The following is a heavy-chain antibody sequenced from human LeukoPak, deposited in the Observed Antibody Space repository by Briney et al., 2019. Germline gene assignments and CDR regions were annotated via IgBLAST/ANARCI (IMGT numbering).Heavy chain of an antibody. CDR2: IGTDGAT. D-gene: IGHD4-17*01. CDR1: GFTFSSHD. CDR3: ARVTVRNAFDL. Sequence: GGSLILSCVASGFTFSSHDMHWVRQATGEGLEWVSAIGTDGATYYPGSLKGRFTISRENAKNSLYLHMNSLRAGDTAVYYCARVTVRNAFDLWGQGTVVTVSS. J-gene: IGHJ3*01. V-gene: IGHV3-13*04.